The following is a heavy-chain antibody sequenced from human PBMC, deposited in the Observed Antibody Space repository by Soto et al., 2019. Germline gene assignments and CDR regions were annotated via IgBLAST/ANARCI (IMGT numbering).Heavy chain of an antibody. CDR3: ARTYYYRSGTYFAWFDP. CDR1: GGTSSDSNC. Sequence: SQPLSLTYAVAGGTSSDSNCWSWVRQPPGKGLEWIGEIYHSGSTNYNPSLKSRVTISVDTSKNQFSLKLSSVTAADTAVYFCARTYYYRSGTYFAWFDPWGQGTLVTGSS. V-gene: IGHV4-4*02. D-gene: IGHD3-10*01. CDR2: IYHSGST. J-gene: IGHJ5*02.